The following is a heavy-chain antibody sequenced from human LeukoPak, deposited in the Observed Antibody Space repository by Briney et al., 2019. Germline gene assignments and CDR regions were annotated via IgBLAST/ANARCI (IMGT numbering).Heavy chain of an antibody. D-gene: IGHD3-22*01. J-gene: IGHJ3*02. CDR3: ARHVYPYENSPEGERAFDI. CDR1: GGSISSYY. Sequence: PSETLSLTCTVSGGSISSYYWSWIRQPPGKGLEWIGRVFTSGIISGNTNYNPSVKSRVTMSVDSSKNQFSLKLRSVTAADTAIYYCARHVYPYENSPEGERAFDIWGQGTMVTVSS. CDR2: VFTSGIISGNT. V-gene: IGHV4-4*07.